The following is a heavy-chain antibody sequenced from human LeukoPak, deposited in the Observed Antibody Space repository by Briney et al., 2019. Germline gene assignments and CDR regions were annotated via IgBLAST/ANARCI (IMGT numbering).Heavy chain of an antibody. CDR1: GFTFAGSA. V-gene: IGHV3-23*01. CDR2: ISGTGGST. J-gene: IGHJ4*02. Sequence: GGSLRLSCAASGFTFAGSAMNWVRQAPGKGLECFSAISGTGGSTYYADSVKCRFTISKDNSKNTVYLEMNSLRAEDKAMYYCAKDRGFSGSYYGSEFWGQGALVTVSS. CDR3: AKDRGFSGSYYGSEF. D-gene: IGHD1-26*01.